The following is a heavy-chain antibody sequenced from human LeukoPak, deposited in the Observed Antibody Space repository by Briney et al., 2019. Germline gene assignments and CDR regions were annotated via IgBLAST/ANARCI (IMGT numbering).Heavy chain of an antibody. CDR3: AKSPGPSNPGPDGYFDP. CDR2: ISGSGGST. J-gene: IGHJ5*02. D-gene: IGHD6-25*01. V-gene: IGHV3-23*01. CDR1: GFTFRNYA. Sequence: QTGGSLRLSCAASGFTFRNYAMSWVRQAPGKGLEWVSVISGSGGSTHYSDSVKGRFTVSRDNSKSTLYLQMNSLRAEDTAVFYCAKSPGPSNPGPDGYFDPWGQGSLVTVSS.